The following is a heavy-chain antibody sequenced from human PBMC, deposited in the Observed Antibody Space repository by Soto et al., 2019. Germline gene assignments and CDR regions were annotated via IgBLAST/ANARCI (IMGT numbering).Heavy chain of an antibody. CDR2: IYYSGDT. J-gene: IGHJ4*02. D-gene: IGHD1-26*01. V-gene: IGHV4-31*03. CDR3: ARVDVGGADQKFDS. Sequence: PSETLSLTCTVSGGSISSGGYYWSWIRQHPGKGLEWIGYIYYSGDTFYNPSLKSRVTISVDTSENQFSLKLSSVTAADTAVYYCARVDVGGADQKFDSWGQGTLVTVSS. CDR1: GGSISSGGYY.